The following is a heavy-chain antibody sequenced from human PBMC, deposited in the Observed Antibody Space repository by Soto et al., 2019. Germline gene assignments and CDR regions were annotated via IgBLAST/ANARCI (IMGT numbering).Heavy chain of an antibody. CDR3: ARARSYCSSTSCYAKIYYYYYYMDV. D-gene: IGHD2-2*01. J-gene: IGHJ6*03. CDR2: INHSGST. Sequence: PSETLSLTCAVYGGSFSGYYWSWIRQPPGKGLEWIGEINHSGSTNYNPSLKSRVTISVDTSKNQFSLKLSSVTAADTAVYYCARARSYCSSTSCYAKIYYYYYYMDVWGKGTTVTVSS. CDR1: GGSFSGYY. V-gene: IGHV4-34*01.